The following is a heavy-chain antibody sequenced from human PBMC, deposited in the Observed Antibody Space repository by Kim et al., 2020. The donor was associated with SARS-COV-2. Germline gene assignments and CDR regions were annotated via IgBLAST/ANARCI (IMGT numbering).Heavy chain of an antibody. J-gene: IGHJ4*01. CDR2: ISSDGSNK. CDR3: AKSLYSDILTGYYFEY. V-gene: IGHV3-30*18. CDR1: GFTFSNYG. Sequence: GGSLRLSCTASGFTFSNYGMPWVRQAPGKGLEWVAAISSDGSNKYYADSVKGRFTISRDNSKNTLYLQMNSLRVEDTAVYYCAKSLYSDILTGYYFEYWGHGALVTVSS. D-gene: IGHD3-9*01.